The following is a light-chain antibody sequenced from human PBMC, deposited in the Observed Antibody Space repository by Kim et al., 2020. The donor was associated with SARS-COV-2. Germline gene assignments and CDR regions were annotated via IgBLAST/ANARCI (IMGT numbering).Light chain of an antibody. Sequence: VGDGVASTCRPCQGISNYLPWYQQKPGEAPKLLIYAASTLQFGVSTRFSGSGSGTEFTLTISDLQPEDVATDYCQKYDTAPWTFGHGTKVDIK. J-gene: IGKJ1*01. CDR1: QGISNY. CDR3: QKYDTAPWT. V-gene: IGKV1-27*01. CDR2: AAS.